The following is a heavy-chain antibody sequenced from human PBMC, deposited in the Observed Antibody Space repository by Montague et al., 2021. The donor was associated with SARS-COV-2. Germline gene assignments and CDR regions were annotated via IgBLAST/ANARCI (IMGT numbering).Heavy chain of an antibody. CDR3: ARKRAVIGSNWFDP. D-gene: IGHD3-3*01. J-gene: IGHJ5*02. Sequence: PALVKPTQTLTLTCTFSGFSLSTSGVGVGWIRQPPGKALEWLALIYWDDDKRYSPSLKSRLTITKDTSKNQVFLTMTNMGPVDTATYYCARKRAVIGSNWFDPWGQGTLVTVSS. CDR1: GFSLSTSGVG. CDR2: IYWDDDK. V-gene: IGHV2-5*02.